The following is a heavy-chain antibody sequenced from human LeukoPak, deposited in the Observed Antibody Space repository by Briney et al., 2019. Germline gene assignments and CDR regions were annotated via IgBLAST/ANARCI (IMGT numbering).Heavy chain of an antibody. V-gene: IGHV1-3*03. CDR1: GYTFTYRY. D-gene: IGHD6-13*01. CDR2: INAGNGNT. Sequence: ASVKVSCKASGYTFTYRYLHWVRQAPGQRLEWMGWINAGNGNTKYSQEFQGRVTITRDTSASTAYMELSSLRSEDMAVYYCARGTQSAAAAYYFDYWGQGTLVTVSS. J-gene: IGHJ4*02. CDR3: ARGTQSAAAAYYFDY.